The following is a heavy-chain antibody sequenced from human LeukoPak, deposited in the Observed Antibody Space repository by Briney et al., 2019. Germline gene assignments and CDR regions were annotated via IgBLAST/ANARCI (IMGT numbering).Heavy chain of an antibody. Sequence: GGSLRISCKGSGYSFTTYWISWVRQMPGKGLEWMGRIDPTDSYTNYSPSFQGHVTISADRSISTAYLQWSSLKASDTAMYYCARHYGSYSTTDYWGQGTLVTVSS. CDR2: IDPTDSYT. CDR1: GYSFTTYW. CDR3: ARHYGSYSTTDY. J-gene: IGHJ4*02. D-gene: IGHD1-26*01. V-gene: IGHV5-10-1*01.